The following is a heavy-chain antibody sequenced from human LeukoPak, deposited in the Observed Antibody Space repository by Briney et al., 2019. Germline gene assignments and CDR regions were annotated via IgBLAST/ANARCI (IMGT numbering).Heavy chain of an antibody. CDR2: ISTTSSYI. CDR1: GFTFISYS. CDR3: ARWVSAYYDRGLGN. Sequence: GGSLTLSCAGCGFTFISYSMNLLGQAPGKGLEWVSSISTTSSYIYYADSVKGRFTISRDNAKNSLYLQMNSLRAEDTALYYCARWVSAYYDRGLGNWGQGTLVTVSS. D-gene: IGHD3-22*01. V-gene: IGHV3-21*01. J-gene: IGHJ4*02.